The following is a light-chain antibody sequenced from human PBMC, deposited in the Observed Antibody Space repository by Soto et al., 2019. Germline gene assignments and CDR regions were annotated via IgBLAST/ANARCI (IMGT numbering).Light chain of an antibody. CDR2: DVN. CDR3: ASYTSHTTLI. J-gene: IGLJ2*01. V-gene: IGLV2-14*01. CDR1: SSDIGAYNY. Sequence: QSVLTQPVSVSGSPGQSITISCTGSSSDIGAYNYVSWYRQVPGKAPKLMINDVNNRPSGVSSRFSGSKSGNTASLTISGLQAEDEADYYCASYTSHTTLIFGGGTKLTVL.